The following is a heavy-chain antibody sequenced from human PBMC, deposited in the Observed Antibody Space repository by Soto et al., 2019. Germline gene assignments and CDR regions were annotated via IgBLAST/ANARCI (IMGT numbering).Heavy chain of an antibody. Sequence: EVQLVESGGGLVQPGGSLRLSCAASGFTVSSNYMSWVRQAPGKGLEWVSVIYSGGSTYYADSVKGRFTISRDNSKNTLYLQMNCLRAEDTAVYYCAGEYYYGSGSYYYFDYWGQGTLVTVSS. CDR3: AGEYYYGSGSYYYFDY. V-gene: IGHV3-66*01. D-gene: IGHD3-10*01. J-gene: IGHJ4*02. CDR2: IYSGGST. CDR1: GFTVSSNY.